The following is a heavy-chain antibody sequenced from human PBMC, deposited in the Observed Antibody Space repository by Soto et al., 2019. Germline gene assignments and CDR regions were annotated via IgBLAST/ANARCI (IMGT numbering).Heavy chain of an antibody. J-gene: IGHJ6*02. Sequence: QTLSLTCVISGDSVSSNSAGWNWIRQSPSRGLEWLGRTYYKSKWNNDYALSVKSRITINPDTSKNQFSLHLYSVTPKDTAVYYCTGITWFRGMDVWGPGTPVTVSS. CDR1: GDSVSSNSAG. CDR3: TGITWFRGMDV. CDR2: TYYKSKWNN. V-gene: IGHV6-1*01. D-gene: IGHD3-10*01.